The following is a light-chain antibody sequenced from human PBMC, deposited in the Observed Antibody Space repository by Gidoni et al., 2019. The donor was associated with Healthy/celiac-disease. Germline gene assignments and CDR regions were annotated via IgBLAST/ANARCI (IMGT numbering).Light chain of an antibody. CDR3: QSYDSSLSGSV. J-gene: IGLJ2*01. V-gene: IGLV1-40*01. CDR2: GNS. CDR1: SSNIGAGYD. Sequence: SVLTPPPSVSGAPGQRVTISCTGSSSNIGAGYDVHWYQQLPRTAPKLLIYGNSNRPSGVPDRFSGSKSGTSASRAITGLQAEDEADYYCQSYDSSLSGSVFGGGTKLTVL.